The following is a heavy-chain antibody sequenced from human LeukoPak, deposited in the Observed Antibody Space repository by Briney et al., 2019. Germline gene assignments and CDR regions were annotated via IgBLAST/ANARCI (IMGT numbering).Heavy chain of an antibody. J-gene: IGHJ6*03. Sequence: GGSMRLSCVASGFTFSNYAMSWVRQAPGKGLEWVSGISSSGSSTFFADHVKGRFTIARDNAKSSLYLQMNTLQAEDTAVYYCARRATGSSSLFYYYMDVWGKGATVSVSS. V-gene: IGHV3-23*01. D-gene: IGHD1-26*01. CDR3: ARRATGSSSLFYYYMDV. CDR1: GFTFSNYA. CDR2: ISSSGSST.